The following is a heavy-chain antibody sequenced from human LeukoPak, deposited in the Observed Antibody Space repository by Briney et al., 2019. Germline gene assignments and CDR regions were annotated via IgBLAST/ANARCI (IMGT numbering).Heavy chain of an antibody. CDR2: IYYSGST. J-gene: IGHJ5*02. D-gene: IGHD3-22*01. CDR3: ARDPSSGYPLNWFDP. CDR1: GGSTSSSSYY. Sequence: PSETLSLTCTVSGGSTSSSSYYWGWIRQPPGKGLEWIGSIYYSGSTYYNPSLKSRVTISLDTSKNQFSLKLSSVTAADTAVYYCARDPSSGYPLNWFDPWGQGTLVTVSS. V-gene: IGHV4-39*07.